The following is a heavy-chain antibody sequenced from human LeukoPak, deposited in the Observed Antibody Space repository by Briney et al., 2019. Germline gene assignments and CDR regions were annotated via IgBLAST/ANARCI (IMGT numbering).Heavy chain of an antibody. V-gene: IGHV3-9*01. J-gene: IGHJ4*02. CDR1: EFTFDDYA. CDR3: AKGPYCSSTSCYDYYFDY. Sequence: GGSLRLSCAASEFTFDDYAMHWVRQAPGKGLEWVSGISWNSGSIGYADSVKGRFTISRDNAKNSLYLQMNSLRAEDTALYYCAKGPYCSSTSCYDYYFDYWGQGTLVTVSS. D-gene: IGHD2-2*01. CDR2: ISWNSGSI.